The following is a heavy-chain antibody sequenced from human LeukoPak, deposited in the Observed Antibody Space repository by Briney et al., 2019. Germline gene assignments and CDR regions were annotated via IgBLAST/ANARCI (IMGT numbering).Heavy chain of an antibody. CDR2: INSDGSST. Sequence: GGSLRLSCAASGLTFSSHWMHWVRQAPGKGLVWVSRINSDGSSTSCADSVKGRFTISRDNAKNTLYLQMNSLRAEDTAVYYCARDLLSLAVIYWGQGTLVTVSS. D-gene: IGHD2/OR15-2a*01. CDR1: GLTFSSHW. CDR3: ARDLLSLAVIY. J-gene: IGHJ4*02. V-gene: IGHV3-74*01.